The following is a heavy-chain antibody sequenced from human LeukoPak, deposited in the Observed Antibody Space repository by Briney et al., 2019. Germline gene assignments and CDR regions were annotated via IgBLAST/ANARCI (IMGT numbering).Heavy chain of an antibody. V-gene: IGHV5-51*01. Sequence: LGESLKISCKGSGYNFASYWIGWVRQMPGKGLEWMGIIYPGDSDTRYSPSFQGQVTFSADKSISTAYLQWSSLKASDTAIYYCAKGYWSFDLWGRGTLVTVSS. CDR3: AKGYWSFDL. J-gene: IGHJ2*01. CDR1: GYNFASYW. CDR2: IYPGDSDT.